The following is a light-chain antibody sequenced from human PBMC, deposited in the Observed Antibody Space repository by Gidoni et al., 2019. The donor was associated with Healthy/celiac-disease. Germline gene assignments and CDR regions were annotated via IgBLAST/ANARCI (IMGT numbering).Light chain of an antibody. CDR1: QCISSY. J-gene: IGKJ1*01. CDR3: QQYYSYPRT. CDR2: AAS. V-gene: IGKV1-8*01. Sequence: ALRMTQSPSSFSASTGDRVTITYRASQCISSYLACYQQKPGKAPKLLIYAASTLQSGVSSRFSGSGSGTDFTLTISCLQSEDFATYYCQQYYSYPRTFGQGTKVEIK.